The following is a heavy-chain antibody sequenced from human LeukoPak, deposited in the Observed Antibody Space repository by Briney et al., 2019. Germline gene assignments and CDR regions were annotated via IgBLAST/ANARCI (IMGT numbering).Heavy chain of an antibody. CDR3: SRVGARGILRGGMGI. CDR1: GFTFSSSE. D-gene: IGHD3-16*01. J-gene: IGHJ6*02. CDR2: IRSSPTVI. V-gene: IGHV3-48*03. Sequence: GGSLRRSCAASGFTFSSSERNWVRQAPGKGLEWVSYIRSSPTVIYYEDSVKGRFTISRDTAKNSLYLLMNSLRDEDTAVYYCSRVGARGILRGGMGIWGPGTTVTVSS.